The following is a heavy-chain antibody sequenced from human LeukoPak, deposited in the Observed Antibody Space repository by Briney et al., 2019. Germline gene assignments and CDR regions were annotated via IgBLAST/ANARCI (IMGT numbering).Heavy chain of an antibody. V-gene: IGHV3-30*03. CDR3: ACAYYDFWSGYFSPDS. CDR1: GFTFSNYG. D-gene: IGHD3-3*01. Sequence: PGGSLRLSCVASGFTFSNYGIHWVRQAPGKGLEWVAVISYDGNNKYYADSVKGRFTISRGNSKNTLYLQMNSLRAEDTAMYYCACAYYDFWSGYFSPDSWGQGTLVTVSS. J-gene: IGHJ4*02. CDR2: ISYDGNNK.